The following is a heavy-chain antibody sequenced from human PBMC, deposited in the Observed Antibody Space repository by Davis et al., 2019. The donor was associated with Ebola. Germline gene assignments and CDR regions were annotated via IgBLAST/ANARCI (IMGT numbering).Heavy chain of an antibody. Sequence: AASVKVSCKASGYTFTSYGISWVRQAPGQGLEWMGWISAYNGNTNYAQKLQGRVTMTTDTSTSTAYMELRSLRSDDTAVYYCARLLWFGELLYYYFDYWGQGTLVTVSS. CDR3: ARLLWFGELLYYYFDY. CDR1: GYTFTSYG. D-gene: IGHD3-10*01. CDR2: ISAYNGNT. V-gene: IGHV1-18*01. J-gene: IGHJ4*02.